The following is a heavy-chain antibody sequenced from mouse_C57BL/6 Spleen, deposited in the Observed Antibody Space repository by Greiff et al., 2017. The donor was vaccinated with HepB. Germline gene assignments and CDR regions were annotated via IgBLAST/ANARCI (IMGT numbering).Heavy chain of an antibody. Sequence: EVKVVESEGGLVQPGSSMKLSCTASGFTFSDYYMAWVRQVPEKGLEWVANINYDGSSTYYLDSLKSRFIISRDNAKNILYLQMSSLKSEDTATYYCARAELFYYFDYWGQGTTLTVSS. V-gene: IGHV5-16*01. CDR3: ARAELFYYFDY. D-gene: IGHD4-1*01. J-gene: IGHJ2*01. CDR1: GFTFSDYY. CDR2: INYDGSST.